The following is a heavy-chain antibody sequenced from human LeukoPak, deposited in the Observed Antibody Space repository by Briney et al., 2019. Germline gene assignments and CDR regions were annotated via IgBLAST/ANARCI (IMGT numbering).Heavy chain of an antibody. CDR2: ISASGVST. Sequence: GGSLRLSCAASGFTFSDSAMTWVRQAPGKGLEWVSLISASGVSTYYADSVKGRFTISRDNSNTTLYLQMGSLRAGDTAVYFCGRNIQLSYWGQGTLVTVSS. CDR1: GFTFSDSA. D-gene: IGHD1-1*01. V-gene: IGHV3-23*01. J-gene: IGHJ4*02. CDR3: GRNIQLSY.